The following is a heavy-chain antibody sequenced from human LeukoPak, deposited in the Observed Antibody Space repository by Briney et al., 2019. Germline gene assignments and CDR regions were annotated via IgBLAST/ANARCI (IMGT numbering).Heavy chain of an antibody. V-gene: IGHV1-46*01. J-gene: IGHJ3*02. D-gene: IGHD3-22*01. CDR3: ARDLDYYDGAGYLGSNLGGDAFDI. CDR1: GYSFTSNY. Sequence: ASVKVSCKASGYSFTSNYIHWVRQAPGQGLEWTGMIYPRDGSTSYAQKFQGRVTVTRDTSTSTVHMELSSLRSEDTAVYYCARDLDYYDGAGYLGSNLGGDAFDIWGQGTMVTVSS. CDR2: IYPRDGST.